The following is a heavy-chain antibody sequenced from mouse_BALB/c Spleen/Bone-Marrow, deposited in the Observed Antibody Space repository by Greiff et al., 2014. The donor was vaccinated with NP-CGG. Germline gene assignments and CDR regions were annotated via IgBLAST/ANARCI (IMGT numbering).Heavy chain of an antibody. CDR2: IDPVNGNS. J-gene: IGHJ3*01. CDR1: GFNIKDTY. Sequence: VQLQQSGAALVKPGASVKLPCTVSGFNIKDTYIHWMKQRPEQGLEWIGRIDPVNGNSKFDPKFQDKATITADTSSNTSYIHLISVTSEVTAVYYGARSGGYYDGAWFTYWGQGTLVTVST. V-gene: IGHV14-3*02. CDR3: ARSGGYYDGAWFTY. D-gene: IGHD1-1*01.